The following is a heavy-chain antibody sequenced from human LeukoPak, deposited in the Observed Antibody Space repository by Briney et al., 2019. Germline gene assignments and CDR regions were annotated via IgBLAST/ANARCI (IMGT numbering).Heavy chain of an antibody. J-gene: IGHJ4*02. CDR3: ARHPFSNPFDF. D-gene: IGHD7-27*01. CDR1: GASITSSY. V-gene: IGHV4-59*08. Sequence: SETLSLTCTVSGASITSSYWSWIRQPPGKGLEWIGYVYHTGNTDYNPSLRSRVTISLDTSKSHFTLSLSSATAADTAVYFCARHPFSNPFDFWGRGTLVTVSS. CDR2: VYHTGNT.